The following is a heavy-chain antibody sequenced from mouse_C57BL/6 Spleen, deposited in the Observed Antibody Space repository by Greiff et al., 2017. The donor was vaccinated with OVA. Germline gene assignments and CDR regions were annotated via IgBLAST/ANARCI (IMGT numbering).Heavy chain of an antibody. Sequence: VKLVESGPGLVQPSQCLSITCTVSGFSLTSYGVHWVRQSPGTGLEWLGVIWRGGSADNNDAFMSRRCITKYNYKSQVFFKMNSLQADDTAIYDCATSYDYDEGFAYWGQGTLVTVSA. V-gene: IGHV2-5*01. J-gene: IGHJ3*01. D-gene: IGHD2-4*01. CDR2: IWRGGSA. CDR1: GFSLTSYG. CDR3: ATSYDYDEGFAY.